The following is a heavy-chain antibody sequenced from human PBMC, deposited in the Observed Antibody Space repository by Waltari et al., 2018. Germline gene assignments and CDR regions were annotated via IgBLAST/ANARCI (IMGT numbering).Heavy chain of an antibody. CDR2: IIPILGIA. Sequence: QVQLVQSGAEVKKPGSSVKVSCKASGGTFSSYPISWVRQAPGQGLEWMGRIIPILGIANYAQKFQGRVTITADKSTSTAYMELSSLRSEDTAVYYCARGDCSGGSCYSLDWFDPWGQGTLVTVSS. J-gene: IGHJ5*02. D-gene: IGHD2-15*01. CDR1: GGTFSSYP. CDR3: ARGDCSGGSCYSLDWFDP. V-gene: IGHV1-69*02.